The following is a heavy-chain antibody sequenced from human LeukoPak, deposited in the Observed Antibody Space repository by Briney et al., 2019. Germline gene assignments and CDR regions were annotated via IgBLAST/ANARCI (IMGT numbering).Heavy chain of an antibody. D-gene: IGHD5-24*01. Sequence: GGSLRLSCAASGFTFRSYVLTWVRQAPGKGLEWVSSISSSSSYIYYADSVKGRFTISRDNAKNSLYLQMNSLRAEDTAVYYCARENLMATIKDYYYGMDVWGQGTTVTVSS. CDR3: ARENLMATIKDYYYGMDV. V-gene: IGHV3-21*01. CDR1: GFTFRSYV. CDR2: ISSSSSYI. J-gene: IGHJ6*02.